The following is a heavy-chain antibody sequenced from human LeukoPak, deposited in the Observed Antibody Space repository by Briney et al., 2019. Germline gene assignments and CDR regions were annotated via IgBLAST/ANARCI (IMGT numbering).Heavy chain of an antibody. CDR3: ARDRGIAEADSFDP. Sequence: ASVKVSCKASGYTYTIDGISWVRQAPGQGLEWMGWIDTYSGKTNYAQKFQGRVTMTSDTSTSTAYMELRSLRSDDTAVYYCARDRGIAEADSFDPWGQGTLVTVSS. D-gene: IGHD6-13*01. V-gene: IGHV1-18*01. J-gene: IGHJ5*02. CDR2: IDTYSGKT. CDR1: GYTYTIDG.